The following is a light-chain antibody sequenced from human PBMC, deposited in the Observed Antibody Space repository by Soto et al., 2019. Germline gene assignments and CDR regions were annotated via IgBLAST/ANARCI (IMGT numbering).Light chain of an antibody. CDR3: QQCAGS. V-gene: IGKV3-20*01. CDR1: QSVSPSS. J-gene: IGKJ4*02. CDR2: GAS. Sequence: EILLTQSPGTLSLSPGERATLSCRASQSVSPSSLAWYQQRPGQSPRLLIYGASSRSTGIPDRFSGRGSGTYFTLSISRLEPEDFAVFYGQQCAGSFGGGTKVEIK.